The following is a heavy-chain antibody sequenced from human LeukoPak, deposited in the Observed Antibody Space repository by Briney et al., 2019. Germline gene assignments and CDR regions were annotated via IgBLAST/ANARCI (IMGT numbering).Heavy chain of an antibody. Sequence: ASVKVSCKASGYIFTIYAMGWVRQAPGQGPEWMGWFNTTTGNPTYAQGFTGRFLFSLDTSVSTAYLQLSSLKAEDTAVYYCARDMSNGWHAYDYWGQGTLVPVSS. CDR3: ARDMSNGWHAYDY. V-gene: IGHV7-4-1*02. J-gene: IGHJ4*02. CDR1: GYIFTIYA. D-gene: IGHD6-19*01. CDR2: FNTTTGNP.